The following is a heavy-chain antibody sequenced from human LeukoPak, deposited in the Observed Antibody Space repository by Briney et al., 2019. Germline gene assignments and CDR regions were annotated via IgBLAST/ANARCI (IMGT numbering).Heavy chain of an antibody. V-gene: IGHV4-34*01. CDR3: ARGLALTD. CDR1: GGSFSGYY. CDR2: INHSGST. J-gene: IGHJ4*02. Sequence: PSETLSLTCAVYGGSFSGYYWSWIRQPPGKGLEWIGEINHSGSTNYNPSLKSRVTISVDTSKNQFSLKLSSVTAADTAVYYCARGLALTDWGQGTLVTVSS.